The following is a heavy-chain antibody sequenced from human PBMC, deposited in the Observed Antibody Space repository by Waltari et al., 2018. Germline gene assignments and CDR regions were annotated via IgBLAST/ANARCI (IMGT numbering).Heavy chain of an antibody. CDR2: IIPILVIA. Sequence: QVQLVQSRAEVKKPGSSVKVSCKASGGTFSSYTISWVRQDNGQGLEWMGRIIPILVIANYAQKFKGIVTITADKSTSTAYMELSSLRSEDTAVYYCARGGVAAIETYYYYGMDVWGQGSTVTVSS. CDR1: GGTFSSYT. V-gene: IGHV1-69*02. CDR3: ARGGVAAIETYYYYGMDV. D-gene: IGHD2-15*01. J-gene: IGHJ6*02.